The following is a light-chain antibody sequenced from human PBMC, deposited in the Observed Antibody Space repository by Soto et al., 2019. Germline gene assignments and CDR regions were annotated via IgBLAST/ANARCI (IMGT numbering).Light chain of an antibody. CDR1: SSDVGGYNF. CDR3: SPYSGTNNYV. J-gene: IGLJ1*01. CDR2: EVT. Sequence: QSALTQPPSASGSPGQSVTISCTGTSSDVGGYNFVSWYQQHPGKAPKLIIYEVTKRPSGVPDRFSGSKSGNTASLTVSGLQAEDEADYYCSPYSGTNNYVFGTGTKLTVL. V-gene: IGLV2-8*01.